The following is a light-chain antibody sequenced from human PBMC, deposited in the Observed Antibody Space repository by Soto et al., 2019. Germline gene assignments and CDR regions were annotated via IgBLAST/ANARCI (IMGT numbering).Light chain of an antibody. Sequence: QSALTQPASVSGSPGQSITISCTGTSSDVGGCYCVSWYQQHPGKAPKLIIYEVNNRPSGISNRFSGSKSGNTASLTISGLQAEDEADYYCSSFTSTSTYVFGTGTKLTVL. CDR1: SSDVGGCYC. J-gene: IGLJ1*01. CDR3: SSFTSTSTYV. CDR2: EVN. V-gene: IGLV2-14*01.